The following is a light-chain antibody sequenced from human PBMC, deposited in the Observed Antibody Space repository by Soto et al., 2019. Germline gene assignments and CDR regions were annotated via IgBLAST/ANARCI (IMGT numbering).Light chain of an antibody. Sequence: QSALTQPASVSGSPGQSITISCTGTTSDIGVYNFVSWYQQHPGKAPKLLISDVSDRPSGVSNRFSGSKSGNTASLTISGLQTEDEADYYCSSYTNINTWVFGGGTQLTVL. CDR2: DVS. V-gene: IGLV2-14*03. CDR1: TSDIGVYNF. CDR3: SSYTNINTWV. J-gene: IGLJ3*02.